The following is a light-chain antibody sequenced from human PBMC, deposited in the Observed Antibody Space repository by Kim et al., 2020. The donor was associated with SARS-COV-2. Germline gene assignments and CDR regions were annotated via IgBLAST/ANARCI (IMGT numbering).Light chain of an antibody. CDR2: SAS. CDR1: TGAVTSDNN. J-gene: IGLJ2*01. CDR3: LRYDGPDQV. V-gene: IGLV7-43*01. Sequence: PGGTDTHTCGSSTGAVTSDNNPNWSQRKPGQAPRALIYSASKKHAWTPARFSGSLLGGKAALTLSGVQPEDEAEYYCLRYDGPDQVFGGGTRLTVL.